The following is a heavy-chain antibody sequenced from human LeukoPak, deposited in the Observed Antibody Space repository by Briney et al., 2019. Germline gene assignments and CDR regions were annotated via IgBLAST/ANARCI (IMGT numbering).Heavy chain of an antibody. V-gene: IGHV4-30-2*01. D-gene: IGHD5-18*01. CDR2: IYHSGST. CDR1: GGSISSGAYY. Sequence: SETLSLTCTVSGGSISSGAYYWSWIRQPPGKGLEWIGYIYHSGSTYYNPSLKSRVTISVDRSKNQFSLKLSSVTAADAAVYYCARHLGYTYGTKAEYFQHWGQGTLVTVSS. CDR3: ARHLGYTYGTKAEYFQH. J-gene: IGHJ1*01.